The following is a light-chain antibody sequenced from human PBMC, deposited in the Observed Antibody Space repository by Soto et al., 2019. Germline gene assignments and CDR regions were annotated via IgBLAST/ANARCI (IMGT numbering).Light chain of an antibody. J-gene: IGKJ1*01. CDR1: QSVSSSY. V-gene: IGKV3-15*01. CDR2: GAS. CDR3: QQYNNWPQT. Sequence: EIVLTQSPGTLSLSPGERATLSCRASQSVSSSYLAWYQQKPGKAPKLLIYGASTRATGIPARFSGSGSGTEFTLTISSLQSEDFAVYYCQQYNNWPQTFGQGTKVDIK.